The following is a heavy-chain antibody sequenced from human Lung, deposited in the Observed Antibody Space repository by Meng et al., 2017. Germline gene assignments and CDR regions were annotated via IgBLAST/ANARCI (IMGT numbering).Heavy chain of an antibody. D-gene: IGHD4-11*01. CDR2: INHSGST. CDR1: GGSFSYYY. Sequence: GPLLLAGACLLQLSGTLSLTCVVSGGSFSYYYWSWIRQPPGKGLEWIGEINHSGSTNYNPSLESRATISVDTSQNNLSLKLSSVTAADSAVYYCARGPTTMAHDFDYWGQGTLVTVSS. V-gene: IGHV4-34*01. CDR3: ARGPTTMAHDFDY. J-gene: IGHJ4*02.